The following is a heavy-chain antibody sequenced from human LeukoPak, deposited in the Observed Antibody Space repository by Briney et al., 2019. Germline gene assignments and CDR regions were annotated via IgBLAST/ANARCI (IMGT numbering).Heavy chain of an antibody. V-gene: IGHV4-31*03. CDR3: AGSSSGSSFDY. Sequence: SETLSLTCTVSGGSISSGGYYWSRIRQHPGKGLEWIGYIYYSGSTYYNPSLKSRVTISVDTSKNQFSLKLSSVTAADTAVYYCAGSSSGSSFDYWGQGTLVTVSS. CDR1: GGSISSGGYY. D-gene: IGHD1-26*01. J-gene: IGHJ4*02. CDR2: IYYSGST.